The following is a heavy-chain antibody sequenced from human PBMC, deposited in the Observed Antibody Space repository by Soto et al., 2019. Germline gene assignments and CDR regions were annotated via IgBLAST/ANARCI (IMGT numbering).Heavy chain of an antibody. D-gene: IGHD5-18*01. CDR2: IHGDGGKI. CDR1: GVMFSAYW. J-gene: IGHJ4*02. V-gene: IGHV3-7*01. Sequence: EVQLVESGGGLVQPGGSLRLSCAASGVMFSAYWMSWVRQAPGKGLEWVANIHGDGGKIYYVDSVKGRFTISRDNAKRSLYLQMNSLRAEDTAVYYCARDFYGGYTYGPGDYWGQGALVAVSS. CDR3: ARDFYGGYTYGPGDY.